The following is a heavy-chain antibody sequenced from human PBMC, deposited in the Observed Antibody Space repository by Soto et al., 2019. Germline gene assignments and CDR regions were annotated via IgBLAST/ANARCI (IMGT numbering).Heavy chain of an antibody. V-gene: IGHV3-11*06. CDR1: GFTFSDYY. J-gene: IGHJ3*01. Sequence: QVQLVESGGGLVQPGGSLRLSCTASGFTFSDYYMSWIRQAPGKGLEWVSYISSSSSYTNYADSVKGRFTGSRDNAKNSLDLQMNSLRVEETAVYYCARFCSVECSNAFDVWGQGTMVTVSS. CDR3: ARFCSVECSNAFDV. CDR2: ISSSSSYT. D-gene: IGHD2-15*01.